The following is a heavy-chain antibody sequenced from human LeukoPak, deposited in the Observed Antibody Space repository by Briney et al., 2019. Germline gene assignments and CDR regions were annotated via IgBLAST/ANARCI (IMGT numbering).Heavy chain of an antibody. CDR2: INSDGSIT. CDR3: ARNLGLRDDY. D-gene: IGHD4-17*01. V-gene: IGHV3-74*01. CDR1: GFTFSSYW. J-gene: IGHJ4*02. Sequence: GGSLRLSCAASGFTFSSYWMHWVRQAPGKGLVWVSRINSDGSITSYADSVKGRFTISIDNAKNTLYLQMNSLRAEDMAIYYCARNLGLRDDYWGQGTLVTVSS.